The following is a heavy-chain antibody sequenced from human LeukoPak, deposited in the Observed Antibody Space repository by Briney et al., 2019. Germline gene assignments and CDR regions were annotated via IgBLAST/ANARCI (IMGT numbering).Heavy chain of an antibody. CDR2: IRYDGTDK. CDR1: GFTFSSYG. J-gene: IGHJ6*03. CDR3: AKGVYYCSSSTCPQYYYYMDV. V-gene: IGHV3-30*02. Sequence: GGSLRLSCAASGFTFSSYGLHWVRQAPGKGLEWVTFIRYDGTDKYHADSVKGRFTISRDDSKNTLYLQMNSLRPEDTAVYYCAKGVYYCSSSTCPQYYYYMDVWGKGTTVTVSS. D-gene: IGHD2-2*01.